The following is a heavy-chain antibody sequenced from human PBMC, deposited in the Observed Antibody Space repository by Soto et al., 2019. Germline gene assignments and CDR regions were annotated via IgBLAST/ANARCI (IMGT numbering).Heavy chain of an antibody. V-gene: IGHV4-31*03. J-gene: IGHJ5*02. Sequence: SETLSLTCTVSGGSISSGVYYWIWIRQHPGKGLEWIGYIYYSGSTYYNPSLKSRVTISVDTSKNQFSLKLSSVTAADTAVYYCARAKKGIAAAENWFDPWGQGTLVTVSS. CDR1: GGSISSGVYY. CDR3: ARAKKGIAAAENWFDP. CDR2: IYYSGST. D-gene: IGHD6-13*01.